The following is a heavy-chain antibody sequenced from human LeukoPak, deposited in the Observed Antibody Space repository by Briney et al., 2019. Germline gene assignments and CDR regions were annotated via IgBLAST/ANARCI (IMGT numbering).Heavy chain of an antibody. D-gene: IGHD3-22*01. Sequence: PGRCLRLSCAAAGFTFSSYAMHWVRQAPGKGLEWVAVISYDGSNKYYADSVKARFIISRDNSKNTVYLQMNSLRAEDTDVYYCARDSYYYDSSGYNLLLSYMDVWGKGTTVTASS. J-gene: IGHJ6*03. CDR2: ISYDGSNK. V-gene: IGHV3-30*04. CDR3: ARDSYYYDSSGYNLLLSYMDV. CDR1: GFTFSSYA.